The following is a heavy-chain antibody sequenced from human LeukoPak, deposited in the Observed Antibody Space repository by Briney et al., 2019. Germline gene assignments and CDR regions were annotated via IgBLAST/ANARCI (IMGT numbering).Heavy chain of an antibody. Sequence: ASVKVSCKASGYTFTSYGISWVRQAPGQGLEWMGWISAYNGNTNYAQKLQGRVTMTTDTSTSTAYMELRSLRSDDTAVYYCARGRAGYCSGGSCYVDYWGQGTLVTVSS. V-gene: IGHV1-18*01. J-gene: IGHJ4*02. D-gene: IGHD2-15*01. CDR1: GYTFTSYG. CDR2: ISAYNGNT. CDR3: ARGRAGYCSGGSCYVDY.